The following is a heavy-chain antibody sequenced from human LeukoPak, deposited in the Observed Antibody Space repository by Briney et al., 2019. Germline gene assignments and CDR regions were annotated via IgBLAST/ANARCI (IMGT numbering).Heavy chain of an antibody. J-gene: IGHJ4*02. V-gene: IGHV3-30*18. CDR1: GFTFSSYG. Sequence: PGASLRLSCAASGFTFSSYGMHWVRQAPGKGLEWVAVISYDGSNKYYADSVKGRFTISRDNSKNTLYLQMNSLRAEDTAVYYCAKDFDYWGQGTLVTVSS. CDR3: AKDFDY. CDR2: ISYDGSNK.